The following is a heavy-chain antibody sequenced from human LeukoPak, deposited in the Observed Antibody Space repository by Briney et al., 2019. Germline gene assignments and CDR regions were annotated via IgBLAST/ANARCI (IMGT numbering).Heavy chain of an antibody. D-gene: IGHD3-9*01. Sequence: PGGLLRRTYAATGLTSSSYDMTWVRQAPGKGLEWVSAISGSGGSTYYADSVKGRFTISRDNSKNTLYLQMNSLRAEDTAVYYCANDILTGSYYFDYWGQGTLVTVSS. CDR1: GLTSSSYD. CDR2: ISGSGGST. J-gene: IGHJ4*02. CDR3: ANDILTGSYYFDY. V-gene: IGHV3-23*01.